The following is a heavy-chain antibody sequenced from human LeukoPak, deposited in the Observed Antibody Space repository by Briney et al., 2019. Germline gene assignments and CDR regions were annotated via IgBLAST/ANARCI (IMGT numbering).Heavy chain of an antibody. CDR2: TFYRSKWYN. J-gene: IGHJ6*02. D-gene: IGHD2-2*01. Sequence: SQTLSLTCAISGDSVSSNSAAWNWIRQSPSRGLEWLGRTFYRSKWYNDYAVSVKSRITSNPDTSKNQFSLQLNSVIPEDTAVYYCARGSPNLGFRSSTSCYYGMDVWGQGTTVTVSS. CDR3: ARGSPNLGFRSSTSCYYGMDV. V-gene: IGHV6-1*01. CDR1: GDSVSSNSAA.